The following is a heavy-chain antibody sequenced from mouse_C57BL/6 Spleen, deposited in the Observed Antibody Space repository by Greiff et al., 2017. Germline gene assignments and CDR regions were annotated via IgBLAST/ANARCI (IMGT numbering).Heavy chain of an antibody. V-gene: IGHV2-2*01. Sequence: VQGVESGPGLVQPSQSLSITCTVSGFSLTSYGVHWVRQSPGKGLEWLGVIWSGGSTDYNAAFISRLSISKDNSKSQVFFKMNSLQADDTAIYYCARNRNYDGYYYWYFDVWGTGTTVTVSS. CDR1: GFSLTSYG. CDR3: ARNRNYDGYYYWYFDV. CDR2: IWSGGST. D-gene: IGHD2-3*01. J-gene: IGHJ1*03.